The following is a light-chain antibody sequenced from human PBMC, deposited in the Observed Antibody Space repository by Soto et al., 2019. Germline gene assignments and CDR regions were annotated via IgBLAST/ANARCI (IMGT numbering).Light chain of an antibody. J-gene: IGLJ2*01. CDR3: SSYTNERV. V-gene: IGLV2-14*01. CDR2: DVS. Sequence: QAASVSGSPGQSITISCTGTSSDVGGYNYVSWYQQHPGKAPKLMIYDVSNRPSGVSNRFSGSKSGNTASLTISGLQAEDEADYYCSSYTNERVFGGGTKLTVL. CDR1: SSDVGGYNY.